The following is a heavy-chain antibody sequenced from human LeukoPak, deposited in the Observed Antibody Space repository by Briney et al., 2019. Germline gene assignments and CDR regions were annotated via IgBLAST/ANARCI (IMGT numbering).Heavy chain of an antibody. D-gene: IGHD5-18*01. V-gene: IGHV3-30-3*01. CDR1: GFTFSNYA. CDR2: ISYDGSNK. CDR3: ERPTGRIQLWSKAFDAFDI. J-gene: IGHJ3*02. Sequence: GGSLRLSCAASGFTFSNYAMHWVRQAPGKGLEWVTLISYDGSNKYYADSVKGRFTISRDNARSSVYLQMNSLRAEDTAVYYCERPTGRIQLWSKAFDAFDIWGQGTMVTVSS.